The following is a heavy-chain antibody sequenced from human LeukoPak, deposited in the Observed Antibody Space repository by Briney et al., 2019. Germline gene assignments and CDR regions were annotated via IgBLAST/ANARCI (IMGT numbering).Heavy chain of an antibody. CDR2: TIGGAGGT. D-gene: IGHD5-18*01. Sequence: PGGSLRLSCAASGFSFSSHGTSWVRQAPGKGLEWVSGTIGGAGGTYYADSVKGRFTISRDNSKNTLYLQMNSLRAEDTAVYYCAKVAGYSYVGVYYFDYWGQGTLVTVSS. V-gene: IGHV3-23*01. CDR3: AKVAGYSYVGVYYFDY. J-gene: IGHJ4*02. CDR1: GFSFSSHG.